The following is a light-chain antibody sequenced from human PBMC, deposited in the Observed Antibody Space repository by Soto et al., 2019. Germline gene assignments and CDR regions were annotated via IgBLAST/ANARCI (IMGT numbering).Light chain of an antibody. Sequence: QYALTQPASVSGSPGQSITISCTGTSSDVGGYNYVSWYQQHPGKAPKLMIYDVSNRPSGVSNRFSGSKSGNTASLTISGLQAEDAADYYCSSYTSSSLVVFGGGTKLTVL. J-gene: IGLJ2*01. CDR2: DVS. V-gene: IGLV2-14*01. CDR1: SSDVGGYNY. CDR3: SSYTSSSLVV.